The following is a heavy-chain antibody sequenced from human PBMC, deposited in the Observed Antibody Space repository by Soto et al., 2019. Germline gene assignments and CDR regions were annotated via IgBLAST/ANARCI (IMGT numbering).Heavy chain of an antibody. Sequence: QVQLVQSGAEVKKPGSSVKVSCKASGGTFSSYAISWVRQAPGQGLEWMGGIIPIFGTANYAQKFQGRVTITADESTSTAYMELSSLRSEDTAVYYCARDDRSDIVVVPAARGGYYYGMDVWGQGTTVTVSS. CDR3: ARDDRSDIVVVPAARGGYYYGMDV. CDR2: IIPIFGTA. V-gene: IGHV1-69*01. J-gene: IGHJ6*02. D-gene: IGHD2-2*01. CDR1: GGTFSSYA.